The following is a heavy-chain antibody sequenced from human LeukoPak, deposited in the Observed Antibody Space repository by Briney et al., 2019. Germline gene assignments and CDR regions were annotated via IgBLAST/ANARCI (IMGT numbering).Heavy chain of an antibody. J-gene: IGHJ5*02. CDR2: IIPIFGTA. CDR3: ARVTFTSYNWFDP. D-gene: IGHD3-16*01. V-gene: IGHV1-69*13. CDR1: GGTFSSYT. Sequence: SVKVSCKASGGTFSSYTISWVRQAPGQGLEWMGGIIPIFGTANYAQKFQGRVTITADESTSTAYMELSSLRSEDTAVYYCARVTFTSYNWFDPWGQGTLVTVSS.